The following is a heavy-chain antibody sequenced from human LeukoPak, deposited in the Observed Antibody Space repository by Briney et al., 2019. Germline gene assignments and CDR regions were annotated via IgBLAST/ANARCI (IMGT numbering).Heavy chain of an antibody. D-gene: IGHD5-18*01. CDR2: ISWNSGSI. J-gene: IGHJ3*02. CDR1: GFTFDDYA. V-gene: IGHV3-9*03. Sequence: PGGSLRLSCAASGFTFDDYAMHWVRQAPGKGLEWVSGISWNSGSIGYADSVKGRFTISRDNAKNSLYLQMNSLRAEDMALYYCAKGGEEYSYGYPFDIRGQGTMVTVSS. CDR3: AKGGEEYSYGYPFDI.